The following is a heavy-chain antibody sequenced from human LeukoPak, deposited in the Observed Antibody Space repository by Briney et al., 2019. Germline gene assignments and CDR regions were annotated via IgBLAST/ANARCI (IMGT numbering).Heavy chain of an antibody. CDR1: GFTFSDYY. V-gene: IGHV3-30*02. D-gene: IGHD3-22*01. CDR2: IRYDGSNK. J-gene: IGHJ4*02. Sequence: PGGSLRLSCAASGFTFSDYYMSWIRQAPGKGLEWVAFIRYDGSNKYYADSVKGRFTISRDNSKNTLYLQMNSLRAEDTAVYYCAKDTYYYDSSGYYHYWGQGTLVTVSS. CDR3: AKDTYYYDSSGYYHY.